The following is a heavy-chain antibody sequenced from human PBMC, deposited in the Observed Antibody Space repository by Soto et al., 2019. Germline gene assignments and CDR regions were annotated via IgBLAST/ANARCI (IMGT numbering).Heavy chain of an antibody. Sequence: SQTLSLTCAISGDTVFSNSVAWNWIRLSPWRGLEWLGRTYYRSKWYNDYAPSVKSRIIINADTYKNQFSLQLNSVTPEDTAVYFCARDEGAGWDYYYGLDVWGQGTTVTVSS. D-gene: IGHD3-9*01. CDR1: GDTVFSNSVA. J-gene: IGHJ6*02. CDR2: TYYRSKWYN. V-gene: IGHV6-1*01. CDR3: ARDEGAGWDYYYGLDV.